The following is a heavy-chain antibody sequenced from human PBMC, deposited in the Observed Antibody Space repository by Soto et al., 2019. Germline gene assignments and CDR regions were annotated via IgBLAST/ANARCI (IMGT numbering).Heavy chain of an antibody. Sequence: QVQLVESGGGVVQPGRSLRLSCAASGFTFSSYGMHWVRQAPGKGLEWVAVIWYDGSNKYYADSVKGRFTISRDNSKNTLYLQMNSLRAEATAVHYCARESITMVRGVDYWGQGTLVTVSS. J-gene: IGHJ4*02. CDR1: GFTFSSYG. D-gene: IGHD3-10*01. V-gene: IGHV3-33*01. CDR2: IWYDGSNK. CDR3: ARESITMVRGVDY.